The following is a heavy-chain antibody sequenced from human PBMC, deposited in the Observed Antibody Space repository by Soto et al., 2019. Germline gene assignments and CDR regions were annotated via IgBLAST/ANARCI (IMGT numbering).Heavy chain of an antibody. CDR1: GGSFSGYY. J-gene: IGHJ4*02. Sequence: SETLSLTCAVYGGSFSGYYWSWIRQPPGKGLEWIGEINHSGSTNYNPSLKSRVTISVDTSKNQFSLKLSSVTAADTAVYYCASGMATISPRGDYWGQGTLVTVPQ. CDR3: ASGMATISPRGDY. D-gene: IGHD5-12*01. V-gene: IGHV4-34*01. CDR2: INHSGST.